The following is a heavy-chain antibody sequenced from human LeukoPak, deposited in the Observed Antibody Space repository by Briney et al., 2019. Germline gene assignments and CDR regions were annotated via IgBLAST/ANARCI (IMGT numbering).Heavy chain of an antibody. V-gene: IGHV4-59*01. CDR3: ARTTYARFFDL. CDR2: IYYSGST. J-gene: IGHJ2*01. CDR1: GGSISSYY. Sequence: PSETLSLTCTVSGGSISSYYWSWIRQPPGKGLEWIGNIYYSGSTNYNPSLKSRVTISVDTSKNQFSLKLSSVTAADTAVYYCARTTYARFFDLWGRGTLVTVSS. D-gene: IGHD1-1*01.